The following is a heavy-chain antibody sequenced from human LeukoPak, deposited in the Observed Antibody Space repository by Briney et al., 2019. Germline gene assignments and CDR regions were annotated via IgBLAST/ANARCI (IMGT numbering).Heavy chain of an antibody. Sequence: GSLRLSCAASGFTFSIYAMSWVRQAPGKGVGWASGNSGSGVGTLYADSVKRRFTISRDNSKHTLYLQMSNLRADDTALYYCAKVTGLNVLPNQIDSWGQGTLLTVSS. CDR2: NSGSGVGT. D-gene: IGHD1-14*01. CDR3: AKVTGLNVLPNQIDS. J-gene: IGHJ4*02. CDR1: GFTFSIYA. V-gene: IGHV3-23*01.